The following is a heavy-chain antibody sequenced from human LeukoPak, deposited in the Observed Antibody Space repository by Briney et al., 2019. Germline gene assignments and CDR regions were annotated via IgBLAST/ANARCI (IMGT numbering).Heavy chain of an antibody. CDR3: ARVFSGTKYSSGWYYFDY. J-gene: IGHJ4*02. V-gene: IGHV3-21*01. D-gene: IGHD6-19*01. Sequence: GGSLRLSCAASGFTVSGNYMNWVRQAPGKGLEWVSSISSSSSYIYYADSVKGRFTISRDNAKNSLYLQMNSLRAEDTAVYYCARVFSGTKYSSGWYYFDYWGQGTLVTVSS. CDR2: ISSSSSYI. CDR1: GFTVSGNY.